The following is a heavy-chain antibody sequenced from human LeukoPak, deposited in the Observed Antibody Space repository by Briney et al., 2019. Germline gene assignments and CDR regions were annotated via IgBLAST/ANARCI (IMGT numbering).Heavy chain of an antibody. CDR3: ARVYYYDSSGYGDYFDY. V-gene: IGHV4-31*03. D-gene: IGHD3-22*01. J-gene: IGHJ4*02. Sequence: SETLSLTCTVSGGSISSGGYYWSWIRQHPGKGLEWIGYIYYSGSTYYNPSLKSRVTISVDTSKNQFSLKLSSVTAADTAVYYCARVYYYDSSGYGDYFDYWGQGTLVTVSS. CDR1: GGSISSGGYY. CDR2: IYYSGST.